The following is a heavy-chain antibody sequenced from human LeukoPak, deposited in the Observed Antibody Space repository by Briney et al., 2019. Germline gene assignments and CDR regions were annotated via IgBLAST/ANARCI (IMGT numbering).Heavy chain of an antibody. D-gene: IGHD2-2*02. CDR3: ARRGVRRLNTSYYFDY. V-gene: IGHV4-34*01. J-gene: IGHJ4*02. Sequence: SETLSLTCAVYGGSFSGYYWSWIRQPPGKGLEWIGEINHSGSTNYNPSLKSRVTISVDTSKNQFSLKLSSVTAADTAVYYCARRGVRRLNTSYYFDYWGQGTLVTVSS. CDR2: INHSGST. CDR1: GGSFSGYY.